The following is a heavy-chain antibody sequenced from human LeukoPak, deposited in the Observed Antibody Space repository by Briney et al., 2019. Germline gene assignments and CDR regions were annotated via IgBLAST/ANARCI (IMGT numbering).Heavy chain of an antibody. J-gene: IGHJ4*02. Sequence: VGALRLSCAASGFTLTDYCMSWIRQAPGKRLGGGSYISSRDQIIYYGDSVKGRVTSSRDSAKNSSYLQLNSLRVEDSAVYSCARDIAGPIGYCSSVNCRTDSWGQGILVTVSS. D-gene: IGHD2-2*01. CDR1: GFTLTDYC. CDR2: ISSRDQII. V-gene: IGHV3-11*01. CDR3: ARDIAGPIGYCSSVNCRTDS.